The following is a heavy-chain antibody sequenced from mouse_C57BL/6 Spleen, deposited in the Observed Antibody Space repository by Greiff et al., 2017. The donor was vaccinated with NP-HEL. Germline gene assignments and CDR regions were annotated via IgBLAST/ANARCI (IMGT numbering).Heavy chain of an antibody. CDR1: GYTFTDYY. J-gene: IGHJ3*01. D-gene: IGHD3-2*02. Sequence: VQLKQSGPELVKPGASVKISCKASGYTFTDYYMNWVKQSHGKSLEWIGDINPNNGGTSYNQKFKGKATLTVDKSSSTAYMELRSLTSEHSAVHYCTRAGGYAHARLAYWGQGTLVTVSA. V-gene: IGHV1-26*01. CDR2: INPNNGGT. CDR3: TRAGGYAHARLAY.